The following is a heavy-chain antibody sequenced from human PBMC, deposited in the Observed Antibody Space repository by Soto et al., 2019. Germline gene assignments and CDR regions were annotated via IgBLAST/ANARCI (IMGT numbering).Heavy chain of an antibody. J-gene: IGHJ3*01. CDR1: GFTFSPFW. CDR2: INSDGSTI. Sequence: GGSLRLSCAASGFTFSPFWMHWVRQAPGKGLVWVSHINSDGSTIVYADSVKGRFTIFRDNAKNTLYLQMNSLRVEDTAVYFCARDRGTPDSFNLWGQGTMVTVSS. D-gene: IGHD3-22*01. V-gene: IGHV3-74*01. CDR3: ARDRGTPDSFNL.